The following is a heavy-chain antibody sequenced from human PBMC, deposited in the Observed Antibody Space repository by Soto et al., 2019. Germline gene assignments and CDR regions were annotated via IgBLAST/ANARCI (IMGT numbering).Heavy chain of an antibody. J-gene: IGHJ6*02. Sequence: GESLKISCKGSGYSFTSYWIGWVRQMPGKGLEWMGIIYPGDSDIIYSPSFQGQVTISADKSISTAYLQWSSLKASDTAMYYCAGGGVRGVITRTRDYYGMDVWGQGTTVTVSS. CDR3: AGGGVRGVITRTRDYYGMDV. V-gene: IGHV5-51*01. CDR1: GYSFTSYW. CDR2: IYPGDSDI. D-gene: IGHD3-10*01.